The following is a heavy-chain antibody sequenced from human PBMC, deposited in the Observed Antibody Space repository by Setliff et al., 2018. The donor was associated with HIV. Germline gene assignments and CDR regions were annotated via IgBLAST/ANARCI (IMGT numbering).Heavy chain of an antibody. Sequence: SETLSLTCSVSGVSVGSGDYYWHWIRQHPEKALEWIGYIFQSGDTYYNPSLNSRISMSVDTYKNQFSLELTSLTAADTAVYYCATRPRIAARPFDYRGQGMLVTVSS. D-gene: IGHD6-6*01. CDR3: ATRPRIAARPFDY. CDR2: IFQSGDT. J-gene: IGHJ4*02. V-gene: IGHV4-31*03. CDR1: GVSVGSGDYY.